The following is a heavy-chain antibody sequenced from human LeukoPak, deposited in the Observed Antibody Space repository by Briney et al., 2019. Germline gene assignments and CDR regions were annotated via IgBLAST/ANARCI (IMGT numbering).Heavy chain of an antibody. D-gene: IGHD3-22*01. CDR1: GFTFSTSW. Sequence: GGSLRLSCAASGFTFSTSWMHWVRQAPGKGLVWVSRINSDGNTRDYADSVKGRFTISRDNAKNTLYLQMNSLRAEDTAVYYCVRDMGYYDKVWGQGTLVTVSS. CDR2: INSDGNTR. V-gene: IGHV3-74*01. CDR3: VRDMGYYDKV. J-gene: IGHJ4*02.